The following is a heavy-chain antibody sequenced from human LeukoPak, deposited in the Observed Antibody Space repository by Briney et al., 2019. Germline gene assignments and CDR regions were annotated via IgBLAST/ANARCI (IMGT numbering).Heavy chain of an antibody. CDR1: GGTFSSYA. J-gene: IGHJ4*02. V-gene: IGHV1-69*13. CDR2: IIPIFGTA. Sequence: ASVKVSCKASGGTFSSYAISWVRQAPGQGLEWMGRIIPIFGTANYAQKFQGRVTITADESTSTAYMELSSLRSEDTAVYYCARGGDYDILTGYPFDYWGQGTLVTVSS. CDR3: ARGGDYDILTGYPFDY. D-gene: IGHD3-9*01.